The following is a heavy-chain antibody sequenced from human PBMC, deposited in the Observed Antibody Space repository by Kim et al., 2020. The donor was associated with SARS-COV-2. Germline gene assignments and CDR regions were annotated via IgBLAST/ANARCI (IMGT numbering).Heavy chain of an antibody. D-gene: IGHD2-21*01. Sequence: SVKVSCKASGGTFSSYAISWVRQAPGQGLEWMGGIIPIFGTANYAQKFQGRVTITADESTSTAYMELSSLRSEDTAVYYCARDRDLFPEGRYYYYYGMDVWGQGTTVTVSS. CDR1: GGTFSSYA. CDR3: ARDRDLFPEGRYYYYYGMDV. J-gene: IGHJ6*02. V-gene: IGHV1-69*13. CDR2: IIPIFGTA.